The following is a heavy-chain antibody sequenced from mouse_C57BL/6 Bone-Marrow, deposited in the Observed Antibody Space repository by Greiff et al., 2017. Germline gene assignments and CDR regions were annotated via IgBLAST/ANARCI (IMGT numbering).Heavy chain of an antibody. J-gene: IGHJ3*01. V-gene: IGHV1-69*01. CDR2: IDPSDSYT. Sequence: QVQLQQPGAELVMPGASVKLSCKASGYTFTSYWMHWVKQRPGQGLEWIGEIDPSDSYTNYNQKFKGKSTLTVDKSSSTAYMQLSSLTSEDSAVYYCARNDYDGCAYWGRGTLVTVSA. CDR1: GYTFTSYW. D-gene: IGHD2-4*01. CDR3: ARNDYDGCAY.